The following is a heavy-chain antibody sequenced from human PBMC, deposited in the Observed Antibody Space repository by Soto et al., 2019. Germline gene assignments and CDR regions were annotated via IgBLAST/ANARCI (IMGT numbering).Heavy chain of an antibody. J-gene: IGHJ4*02. D-gene: IGHD5-18*01. CDR2: TNEDGSII. CDR1: GLTFSSYW. Sequence: GGSLRLSCAASGLTFSSYWMHWVRQAPGKGLVWVSRTNEDGSIINYADSVKGRFTISRDNSKNTVYLQMNSLRPEDTAVYYCAKPLGLLRRAMAQGSDYWGQGTLVTVSS. CDR3: AKPLGLLRRAMAQGSDY. V-gene: IGHV3-74*01.